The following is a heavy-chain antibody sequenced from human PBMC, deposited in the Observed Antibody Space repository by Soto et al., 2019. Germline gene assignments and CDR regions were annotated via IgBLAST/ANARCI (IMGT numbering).Heavy chain of an antibody. D-gene: IGHD3-9*01. CDR3: ARAYYDILTGYRLNSFDP. CDR2: IYYSGST. Sequence: TLSLTCTVSGGSISSSSYYWGWIRQPPGKGLEWIGSIYYSGSTYYNPSLKSRVTISVDTSKNQFSLKLSSVTAADTAVYYCARAYYDILTGYRLNSFDPWGQGTLVTVSS. J-gene: IGHJ5*02. V-gene: IGHV4-39*01. CDR1: GGSISSSSYY.